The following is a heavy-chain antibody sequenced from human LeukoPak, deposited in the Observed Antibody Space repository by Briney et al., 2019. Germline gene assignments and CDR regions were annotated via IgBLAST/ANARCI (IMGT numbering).Heavy chain of an antibody. CDR2: ISGSGGST. CDR1: GFTFSSYA. J-gene: IGHJ6*02. Sequence: GGSLRLSCAASGFTFSSYAMSWVRQAPGKGLEWVSAISGSGGSTYYADSVKGRFTISRDNSKNTLYLQMNSLRAEDTAVYYCAKESSSPTVSGSAPCEIYYYYGMDVWGQGTTVTVSS. V-gene: IGHV3-23*01. CDR3: AKESSSPTVSGSAPCEIYYYYGMDV. D-gene: IGHD3-10*01.